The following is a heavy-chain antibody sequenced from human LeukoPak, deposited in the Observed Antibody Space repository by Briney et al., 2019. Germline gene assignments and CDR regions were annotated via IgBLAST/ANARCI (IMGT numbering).Heavy chain of an antibody. CDR3: AKAKGMIVVVITPYFDY. V-gene: IGHV3-23*01. CDR1: GFTFSSYA. J-gene: IGHJ4*02. D-gene: IGHD3-22*01. CDR2: ISGSGGST. Sequence: GGSLRLSCAASGFTFSSYAMSWVRQAPGKGLEWVSAISGSGGSTYYADSVKGRFTISRDNSKNTLYLQMNSLRAEDTAVYYCAKAKGMIVVVITPYFDYWGQGTLVTVSS.